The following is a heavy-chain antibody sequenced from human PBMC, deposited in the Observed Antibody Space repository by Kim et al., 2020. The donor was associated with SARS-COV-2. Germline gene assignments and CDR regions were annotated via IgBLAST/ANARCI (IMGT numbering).Heavy chain of an antibody. CDR1: GFTVSHTY. Sequence: GGSLRLSCVASGFTVSHTYMSWVRQAPGKGLEWVSVLYSGGTTYYEDSVKGRCTISRDNYKNTTFLEMKSMKVDDKSVYYCGRDNRAGDYTQYGSLTYY. J-gene: IGHJ6*01. D-gene: IGHD3-3*01. CDR3: GRDNRAGDYTQYGSLTYY. V-gene: IGHV3-66*01. CDR2: LYSGGTT.